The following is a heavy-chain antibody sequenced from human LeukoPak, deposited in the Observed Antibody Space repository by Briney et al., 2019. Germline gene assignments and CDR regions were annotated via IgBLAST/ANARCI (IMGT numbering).Heavy chain of an antibody. CDR1: GFSLSNYW. CDR2: INGDGSRT. V-gene: IGHV3-74*01. D-gene: IGHD3-22*01. Sequence: GGSLRLSCAVSGFSLSNYWMNWVRQAPGKGLVWVSRINGDGSRTRYADSVKGRFTISRDNSKNTLYLQMNSLRAEDTAVYYCTRDQYYFDSSGLPDYWGQGTLVTVSS. CDR3: TRDQYYFDSSGLPDY. J-gene: IGHJ4*02.